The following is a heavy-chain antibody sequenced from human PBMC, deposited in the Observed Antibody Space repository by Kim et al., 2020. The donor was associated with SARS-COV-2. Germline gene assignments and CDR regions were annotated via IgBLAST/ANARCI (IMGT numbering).Heavy chain of an antibody. Sequence: GGSLRLSCAASGFTFSSYGMHWVRQAPGKGLEWVAVIWYDGSNKYYADSVKGRFTISRDNSKNTLYLQMNSLRAEDTAVYYCASSYGYDYFDYWGQGTLVTVSS. CDR1: GFTFSSYG. D-gene: IGHD5-18*01. V-gene: IGHV3-33*01. CDR3: ASSYGYDYFDY. CDR2: IWYDGSNK. J-gene: IGHJ4*02.